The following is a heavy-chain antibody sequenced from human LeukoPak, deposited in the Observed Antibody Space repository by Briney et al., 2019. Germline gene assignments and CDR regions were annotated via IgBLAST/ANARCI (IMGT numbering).Heavy chain of an antibody. D-gene: IGHD6-19*01. V-gene: IGHV1-24*01. CDR1: GYTLTGLS. J-gene: IGHJ5*02. CDR2: FDPEDGET. Sequence: GASVKVSCKVSGYTLTGLSMHWVRQAPGKGLEWMGGFDPEDGETIYAQKFQGRVTMTRNTSISTAYMELSSLRSEDTAVYYCARGPHSSGWYWFDPWGQGTLVTVSS. CDR3: ARGPHSSGWYWFDP.